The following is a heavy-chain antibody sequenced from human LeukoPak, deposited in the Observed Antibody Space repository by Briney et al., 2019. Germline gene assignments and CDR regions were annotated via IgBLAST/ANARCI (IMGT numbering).Heavy chain of an antibody. D-gene: IGHD1-26*01. CDR3: ARETVGAPLVDY. V-gene: IGHV4-30-4*08. Sequence: SETLSLTCAVYGGSFSDYYWSWIRQPPGKGLEWIGYIYYSGSTYYNPSLKSRVTISVDTSKNQFSLKLSSVTAADTAVYYCARETVGAPLVDYWGQGTLVTVSS. CDR2: IYYSGST. CDR1: GGSFSDYY. J-gene: IGHJ4*02.